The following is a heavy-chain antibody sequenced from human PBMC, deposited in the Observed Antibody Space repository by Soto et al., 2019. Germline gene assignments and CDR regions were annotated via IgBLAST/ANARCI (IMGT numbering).Heavy chain of an antibody. CDR3: AKADRGNYDFWSGYYTGFDY. Sequence: VSLILSCAASGLNFSSYAMSWVRQAPGKGLEWVSAISGSGGSTYYADSVKGRFTISRDNSKNTLYLQMNSLRAEDTAVYYCAKADRGNYDFWSGYYTGFDYWGQGTLVTVSS. D-gene: IGHD3-3*01. V-gene: IGHV3-23*01. CDR2: ISGSGGST. J-gene: IGHJ4*02. CDR1: GLNFSSYA.